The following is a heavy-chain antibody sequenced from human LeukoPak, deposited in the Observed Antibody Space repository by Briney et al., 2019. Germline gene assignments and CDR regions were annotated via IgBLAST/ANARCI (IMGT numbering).Heavy chain of an antibody. CDR3: ARARQPLSGYCSGGSCSSVYFDY. V-gene: IGHV3-66*02. D-gene: IGHD2-15*01. CDR1: GFTFSSYS. CDR2: IYSGGST. Sequence: GGSLRLSCAASGFTFSSYSMNWVRQAPGKGLEWVSVIYSGGSTYYADSVKGRFTISRDNSKNTLYLQMNSLRAEDTAVYYCARARQPLSGYCSGGSCSSVYFDYWGQGTLVTVSS. J-gene: IGHJ4*02.